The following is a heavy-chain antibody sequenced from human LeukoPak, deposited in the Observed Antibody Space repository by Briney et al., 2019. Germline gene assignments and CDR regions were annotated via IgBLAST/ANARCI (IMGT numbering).Heavy chain of an antibody. V-gene: IGHV1-2*02. J-gene: IGHJ5*02. D-gene: IGHD1-1*01. CDR3: ARRYNWNDEVWFDP. CDR1: GYTFTGYY. CDR2: INPNSGGT. Sequence: GASVKVSCKASGYTFTGYYMHWVRQAPGQGLEWMGWINPNSGGTNYAQKFQGRVTMTRDTSISTAYMELSRLRSDDTAVYYCARRYNWNDEVWFDPWGQGTLVTVSS.